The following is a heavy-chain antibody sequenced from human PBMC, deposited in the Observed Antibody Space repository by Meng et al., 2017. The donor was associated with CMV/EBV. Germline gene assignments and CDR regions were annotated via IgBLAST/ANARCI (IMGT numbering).Heavy chain of an antibody. CDR3: ARGQGSSPSPSFDY. CDR2: IIPIFGTA. V-gene: IGHV1-69*05. D-gene: IGHD6-6*01. Sequence: KASGGTFSSYAISWVRQAPGQGLEWMGGIIPIFGTANYAQQFQGRVTITTDESTSTAYMELSSLRSEDTAVYYCARGQGSSPSPSFDYWGQGTLVTVSS. J-gene: IGHJ4*02. CDR1: GGTFSSYA.